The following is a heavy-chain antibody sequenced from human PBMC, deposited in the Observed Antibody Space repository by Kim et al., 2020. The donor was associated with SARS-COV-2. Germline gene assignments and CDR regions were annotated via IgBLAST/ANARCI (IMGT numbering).Heavy chain of an antibody. CDR2: IYSGGSST. D-gene: IGHD3-22*01. CDR1: GFTFSSYA. CDR3: AKVANYYDSSGYLLDAFDI. V-gene: IGHV3-23*03. Sequence: GGSLRLSCAASGFTFSSYAMSWVRQAPGKGLEWVSVIYSGGSSTYYADSVKGRFTISRDNSKNTLYLQMNSLRAEDTAVYYCAKVANYYDSSGYLLDAFDIWGQGTMVTVSS. J-gene: IGHJ3*02.